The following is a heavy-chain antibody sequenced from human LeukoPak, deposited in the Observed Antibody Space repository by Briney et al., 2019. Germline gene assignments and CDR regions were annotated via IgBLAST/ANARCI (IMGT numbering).Heavy chain of an antibody. V-gene: IGHV7-4-1*02. J-gene: IGHJ3*02. CDR2: INTNTGNP. D-gene: IGHD6-19*01. Sequence: ASVKVSCKASGYTFTSYYMHWVRQAPGQGLEWMEWINTNTGNPTYAQGFTGRFVFSLDTSVSTAYLQISSLKAEDTAVYYCASASSGWYARDGDAFDIWGQGTMVTVSS. CDR3: ASASSGWYARDGDAFDI. CDR1: GYTFTSYY.